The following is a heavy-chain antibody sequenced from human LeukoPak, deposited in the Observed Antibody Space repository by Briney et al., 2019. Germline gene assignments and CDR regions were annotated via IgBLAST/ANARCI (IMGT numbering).Heavy chain of an antibody. Sequence: GGSLRLSCAASGFTFSSYAMSWVRQAPGKGLECVSYISGSGGSTYYADSVKGRFTISRDNSKDTLYLQMNSLRAEDTAIYYCAKEYIYGRHFDYWGQGTLVTVSS. D-gene: IGHD5-18*01. V-gene: IGHV3-23*01. J-gene: IGHJ4*02. CDR2: ISGSGGST. CDR1: GFTFSSYA. CDR3: AKEYIYGRHFDY.